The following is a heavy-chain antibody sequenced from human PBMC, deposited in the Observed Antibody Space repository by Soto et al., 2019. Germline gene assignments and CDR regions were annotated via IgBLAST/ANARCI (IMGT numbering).Heavy chain of an antibody. CDR2: IYHSGST. V-gene: IGHV4-4*02. J-gene: IGHJ4*02. Sequence: TSETLSLTCAVSGVSISSSNWWSWVRQPPGKGLEWIGEIYHSGSTNYHPSLKSRVTISVDKSKNQFSLKLSSVTAADTAVYYCARVVAVVGNYFDYWGQGTLVTVSS. D-gene: IGHD3-3*01. CDR3: ARVVAVVGNYFDY. CDR1: GVSISSSNW.